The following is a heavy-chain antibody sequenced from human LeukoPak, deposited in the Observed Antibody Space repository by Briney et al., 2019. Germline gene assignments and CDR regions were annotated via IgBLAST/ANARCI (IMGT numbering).Heavy chain of an antibody. Sequence: GGSLRLSCAASGFTFRSYWMSWVRQAPGKGLEWVANIKQDGSEKYYVDSVKGRFTISRDNAKNSLYLQMNSLRAEDTVMYYCARDDHTSSSNWGQGTLVTVSS. V-gene: IGHV3-7*05. CDR3: ARDDHTSSSN. J-gene: IGHJ4*02. CDR2: IKQDGSEK. CDR1: GFTFRSYW. D-gene: IGHD5-18*01.